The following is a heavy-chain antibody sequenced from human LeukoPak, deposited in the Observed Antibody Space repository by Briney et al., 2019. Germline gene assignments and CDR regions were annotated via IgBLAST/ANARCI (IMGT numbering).Heavy chain of an antibody. D-gene: IGHD4-11*01. J-gene: IGHJ4*02. Sequence: ASVKVSCKASGYTFTSYDINWVRQATGQGLEWMGWMNPNSGNTGYAQEFQGRVTMTRNTSISTAYMELSSLRSEDTAVYYCARVPDYSNYWDFDHWGQGTLVTVSS. CDR2: MNPNSGNT. CDR3: ARVPDYSNYWDFDH. V-gene: IGHV1-8*01. CDR1: GYTFTSYD.